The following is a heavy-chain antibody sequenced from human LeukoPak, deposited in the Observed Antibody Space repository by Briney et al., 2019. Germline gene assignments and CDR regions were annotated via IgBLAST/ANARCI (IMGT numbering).Heavy chain of an antibody. V-gene: IGHV4-4*07. CDR3: ARDREVGSSWGPFDY. D-gene: IGHD6-13*01. CDR2: IYTSGST. CDR1: GGSISSYY. J-gene: IGHJ4*02. Sequence: SDTLSLTCTVSGGSISSYYWSWIRQPAGKGLEWIGRIYTSGSTNYNPSLKSRVTISVDKSKNQFSLKLSSVTAADTAVYYCARDREVGSSWGPFDYWGQGTLVTVSS.